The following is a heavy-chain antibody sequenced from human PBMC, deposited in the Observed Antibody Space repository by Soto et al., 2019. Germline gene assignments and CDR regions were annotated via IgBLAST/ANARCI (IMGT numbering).Heavy chain of an antibody. J-gene: IGHJ6*02. V-gene: IGHV4-31*03. CDR2: IYYGGST. CDR1: GGSISSGGYY. CDR3: ARVGYCSGGSCYGYYYYYGMDV. Sequence: VQPQESGPGLVKPSQTLSLTCTVSGGSISSGGYYWSWIRQHPGKGLEWFGYIYYGGSTYYNPSLRSRVTISVDTSKNQFSLKLTSVTPADTAVYYCARVGYCSGGSCYGYYYYYGMDVWGQGTTVTVSS. D-gene: IGHD2-15*01.